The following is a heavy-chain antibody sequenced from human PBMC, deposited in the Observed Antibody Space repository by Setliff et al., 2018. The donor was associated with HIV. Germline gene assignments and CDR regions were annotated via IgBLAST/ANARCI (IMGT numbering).Heavy chain of an antibody. CDR3: AQIYFGGAHFR. CDR2: ISYDGSGK. D-gene: IGHD3-10*01. J-gene: IGHJ4*02. CDR1: GFSFSTYG. Sequence: GGSLRLSCEGSGFSFSTYGMHWVRQAPGKGLEWLASISYDGSGKYYADSVEDRFTISRDNSKTTLFLQMNSLRGEDTAIYYCAQIYFGGAHFRWGQGTLVTAPQ. V-gene: IGHV3-30*18.